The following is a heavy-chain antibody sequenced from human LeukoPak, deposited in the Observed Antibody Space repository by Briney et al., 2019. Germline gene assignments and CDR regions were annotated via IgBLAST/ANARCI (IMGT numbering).Heavy chain of an antibody. CDR1: GGSFSGYY. J-gene: IGHJ3*02. CDR2: INHSGST. V-gene: IGHV4-34*01. Sequence: SETLSLTCAVYGGSFSGYYWSWIRQPPGKGLEWIGEINHSGSTNYNPSLKSRVTISVDTSKNQLSLKLSSVTAADTAVYYCARVGTVLRYFVRASAFDIWGQGTMVTVSS. D-gene: IGHD3-9*01. CDR3: ARVGTVLRYFVRASAFDI.